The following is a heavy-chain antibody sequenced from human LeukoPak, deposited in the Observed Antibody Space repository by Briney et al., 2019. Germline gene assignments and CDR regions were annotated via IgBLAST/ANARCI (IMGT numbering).Heavy chain of an antibody. D-gene: IGHD5-12*01. CDR3: AKGKSGYSGHTIFSY. J-gene: IGHJ4*02. CDR1: GFTFSSYA. Sequence: QPGGSLRLSCAASGFTFSSYAMSWVRQAPGKGLEWVSAISGSGGSTYYADSVKGRFTISRDNSKNTLSLQMNSLRVEDTAVYYCAKGKSGYSGHTIFSYWGQGTLVTVSS. CDR2: ISGSGGST. V-gene: IGHV3-23*01.